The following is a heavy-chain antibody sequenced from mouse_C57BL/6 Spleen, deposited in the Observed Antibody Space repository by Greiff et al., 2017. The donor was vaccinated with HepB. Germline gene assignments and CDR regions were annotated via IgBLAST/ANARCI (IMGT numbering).Heavy chain of an antibody. Sequence: EVKVEESGGGLVQPGGSMKLSCVASGFTFSNYWMNWVRQSPEKGLEWVAQIRLKSDNYATHYAESVKGRFTISRDDSKSSVYLQMNNLRAEDTGIYYCTVYYGSSYDVFDYWGQGTTLTVSS. CDR3: TVYYGSSYDVFDY. CDR1: GFTFSNYW. V-gene: IGHV6-3*01. D-gene: IGHD1-1*01. J-gene: IGHJ2*01. CDR2: IRLKSDNYAT.